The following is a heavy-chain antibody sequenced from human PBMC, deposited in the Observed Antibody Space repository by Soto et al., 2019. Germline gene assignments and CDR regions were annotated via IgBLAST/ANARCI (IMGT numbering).Heavy chain of an antibody. V-gene: IGHV3-15*07. Sequence: GGSLRLSCAASGFTFSNAWMNWVRQAPGKGLEWVGRIKSKTDGGPTDHAAPVKGRFTISRDDSKNTLYLQMNSLKTEDTAVYYCTTGGDIVVVVAAPEPFDYWGQGTLVTVSS. J-gene: IGHJ4*02. CDR2: IKSKTDGGPT. D-gene: IGHD2-15*01. CDR1: GFTFSNAW. CDR3: TTGGDIVVVVAAPEPFDY.